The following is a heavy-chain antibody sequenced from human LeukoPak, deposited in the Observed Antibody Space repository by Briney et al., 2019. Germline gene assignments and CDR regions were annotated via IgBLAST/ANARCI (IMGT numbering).Heavy chain of an antibody. CDR3: ARSYCSSTTCYAVVAFDI. V-gene: IGHV4-39*01. Sequence: SETVPHTCTLSGVSISSRIYYWVWIRQPPGKGLEWIGSIYYSGTTYYNPSLKTRVTISVDESKNRFSLELSSVTAADTAVYYCARSYCSSTTCYAVVAFDIWGHGATWSPS. D-gene: IGHD2-2*01. J-gene: IGHJ3*02. CDR2: IYYSGTT. CDR1: GVSISSRIYY.